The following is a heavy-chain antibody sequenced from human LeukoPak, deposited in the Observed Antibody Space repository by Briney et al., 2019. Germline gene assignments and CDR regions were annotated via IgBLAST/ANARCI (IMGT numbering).Heavy chain of an antibody. V-gene: IGHV3-49*04. J-gene: IGHJ4*02. Sequence: GSLRLSCTASGFTFGDYALSWVRQAPGKGLEWVGFIRSKSYGGTTEYAASVKRRFTISRDDSNSFAYLQMNSLKTEDTAVYYCTRIGYCSGGSCYLFDYWGQGTLVTVSS. D-gene: IGHD2-15*01. CDR1: GFTFGDYA. CDR3: TRIGYCSGGSCYLFDY. CDR2: IRSKSYGGTT.